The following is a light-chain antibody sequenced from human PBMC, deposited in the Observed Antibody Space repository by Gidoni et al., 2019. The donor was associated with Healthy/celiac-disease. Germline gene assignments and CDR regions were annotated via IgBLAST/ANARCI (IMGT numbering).Light chain of an antibody. CDR1: QSVSSSY. J-gene: IGKJ1*01. CDR2: GAS. V-gene: IGKV3-20*01. CDR3: QQYGSSPLYT. Sequence: EIVLTQSPGTMSLSPGERATLSCRASQSVSSSYLAWYQQKPGQAPRLLIYGASSRATGITDRFSCSGSGTAFTVTISRLGPEDFAVSDCQQYGSSPLYTFGQGTKVEIK.